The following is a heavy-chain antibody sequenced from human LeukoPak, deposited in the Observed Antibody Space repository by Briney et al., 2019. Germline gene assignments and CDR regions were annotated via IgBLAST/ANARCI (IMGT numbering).Heavy chain of an antibody. Sequence: PGGSLRLSCTASGFTFTSYTMNWVRQAPGKGLEWVSSIISSSSYLYYADSVKGRFTISRDNAKNSLYLQMNSLRAEDTAVYYCARDRGGTAMALYYFDYWGQGTLVTVSS. CDR1: GFTFTSYT. J-gene: IGHJ4*02. CDR3: ARDRGGTAMALYYFDY. V-gene: IGHV3-21*01. D-gene: IGHD5-18*01. CDR2: IISSSSYL.